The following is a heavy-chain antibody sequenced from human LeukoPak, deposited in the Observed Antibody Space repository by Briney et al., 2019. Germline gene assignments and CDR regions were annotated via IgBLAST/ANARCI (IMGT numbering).Heavy chain of an antibody. CDR2: ISAYNGNT. CDR3: ARYRSSGWHFDY. CDR1: GYTFTSYG. V-gene: IGHV1-18*01. Sequence: ASVKVSCEASGYTFTSYGISWVRQAPGQGLEWMGWISAYNGNTNYAQKLQGRVTMTTDTSTSTAYMELRSLRSDDTAVYYCARYRSSGWHFDYWGQGTLVTVSS. J-gene: IGHJ4*02. D-gene: IGHD6-19*01.